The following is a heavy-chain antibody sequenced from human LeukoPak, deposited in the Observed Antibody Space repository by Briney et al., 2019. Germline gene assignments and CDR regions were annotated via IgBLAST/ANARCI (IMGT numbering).Heavy chain of an antibody. CDR2: IWYDGSNK. Sequence: PGKSLRLSCAASGFTFSGFGMHWVRQAPGKGLEWVAVIWYDGSNKYYADSVKGRFTISRDNSKNALFLQMNSLRAEDTALYYCANKGASGWRFDYWGQGTLVTVSS. V-gene: IGHV3-33*06. CDR1: GFTFSGFG. CDR3: ANKGASGWRFDY. J-gene: IGHJ4*02. D-gene: IGHD6-19*01.